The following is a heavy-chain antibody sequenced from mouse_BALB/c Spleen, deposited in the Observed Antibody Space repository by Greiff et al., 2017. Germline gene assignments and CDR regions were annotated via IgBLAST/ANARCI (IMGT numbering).Heavy chain of an antibody. Sequence: LVESGGGLVKPGGSLKLSCAASGFTFSDYYMYWVRQTPEKRLEWVATISDGGSYTYYPDSVKGRFTISRDNAKNNLYLQMSSLKSEDTAMYYCARPREGYGNPAWFAYWGQGTLVTVSA. D-gene: IGHD2-1*01. V-gene: IGHV5-4*02. CDR1: GFTFSDYY. CDR2: ISDGGSYT. J-gene: IGHJ3*01. CDR3: ARPREGYGNPAWFAY.